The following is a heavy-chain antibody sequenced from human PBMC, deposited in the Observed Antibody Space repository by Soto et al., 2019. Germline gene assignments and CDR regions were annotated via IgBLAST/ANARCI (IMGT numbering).Heavy chain of an antibody. J-gene: IGHJ4*02. V-gene: IGHV3-21*01. CDR2: ISGSTKYI. CDR1: GFTFSSYS. Sequence: EVQLVESGGGLVKPGGSLRLSCAASGFTFSSYSMNWVRQAPGKGLEWVSSISGSTKYIYYADSLRGRFTISRDNAKNSVYLQINTLGGEDTAVYYCARDQGSYGYLGYFDYWDQGTLVTVSS. D-gene: IGHD5-18*01. CDR3: ARDQGSYGYLGYFDY.